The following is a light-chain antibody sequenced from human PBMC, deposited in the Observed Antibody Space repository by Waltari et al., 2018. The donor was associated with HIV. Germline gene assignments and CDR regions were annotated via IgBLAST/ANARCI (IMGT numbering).Light chain of an antibody. CDR2: KAS. V-gene: IGKV1-5*03. J-gene: IGKJ4*01. Sequence: DIEMTQSPSTLSASVGDRVTITCRASQSINSWLAWDQQKPGKAPKLLIYKASSLEGGVPSRFSGSGSGTEFTLTITSLQPDDSATYYCQQYNSYTLTFGGGTKVEIK. CDR1: QSINSW. CDR3: QQYNSYTLT.